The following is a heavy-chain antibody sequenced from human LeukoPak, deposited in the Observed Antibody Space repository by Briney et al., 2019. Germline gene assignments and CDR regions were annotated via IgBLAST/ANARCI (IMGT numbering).Heavy chain of an antibody. CDR2: ITESGHST. CDR3: AKGFACAEDRCYGLDS. D-gene: IGHD4/OR15-4a*01. J-gene: IGHJ4*02. CDR1: GFGFSRYA. V-gene: IGHV3-23*01. Sequence: GGSLRLSCAASGFGFSRYAMTWVRQAPGKGLEWVSLITESGHSTYYTKSVKGRFTISRDNSKNTLYLQRNSLGVEDTALFCAKGFACAEDRCYGLDSWGQGILVIVSS.